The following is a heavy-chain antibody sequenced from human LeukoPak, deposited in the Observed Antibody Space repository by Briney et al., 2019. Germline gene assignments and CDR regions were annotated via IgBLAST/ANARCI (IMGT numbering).Heavy chain of an antibody. J-gene: IGHJ5*02. CDR3: ARQMFNFWSGSTLNWFDA. D-gene: IGHD3-3*01. V-gene: IGHV4-39*01. Sequence: SETLSLTCTASGGSISSSSDYWGWIRQPPGKGLEWIGSIYYGGRTYYNPSLKSRVTISVDTSKNQFSLKLSSVIAADTAVYYCARQMFNFWSGSTLNWFDAWGQGTLVTVSS. CDR2: IYYGGRT. CDR1: GGSISSSSDY.